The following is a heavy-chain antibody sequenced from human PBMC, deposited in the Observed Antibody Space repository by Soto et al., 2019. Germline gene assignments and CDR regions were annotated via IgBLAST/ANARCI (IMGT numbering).Heavy chain of an antibody. CDR3: ARLRTTFDI. D-gene: IGHD3-10*01. J-gene: IGHJ3*02. V-gene: IGHV4-59*11. CDR2: IYSSGST. Sequence: QEQLQESGPGLVKPSETLSLTCTVSNGSISSHYWSWIRQPPGKGLEWIGYIYSSGSTIYSPSLKIRVTIAVDTSKNQFSLKLSSVTAAATAVYYGARLRTTFDIWGQGTLVTVAS. CDR1: NGSISSHY.